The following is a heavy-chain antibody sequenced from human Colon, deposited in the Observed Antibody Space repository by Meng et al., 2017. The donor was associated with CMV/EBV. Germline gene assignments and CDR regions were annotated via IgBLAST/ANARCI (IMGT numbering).Heavy chain of an antibody. CDR1: GFTMGDYA. J-gene: IGHJ4*02. D-gene: IGHD1-26*01. V-gene: IGHV3-9*01. CDR2: ITWNSRKI. Sequence: SLKISCAASGFTMGDYAMHWVRQVPGKGLEWVAGITWNSRKIGYATSVKGRFTISRDNAKNSLDLELNSLRLDDTGLYYCAKDRSYSAFGYFDDWGQGTLVTVSS. CDR3: AKDRSYSAFGYFDD.